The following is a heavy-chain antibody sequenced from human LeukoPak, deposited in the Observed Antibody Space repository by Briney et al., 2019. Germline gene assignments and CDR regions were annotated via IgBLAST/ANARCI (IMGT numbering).Heavy chain of an antibody. CDR3: ARADGSLFDY. J-gene: IGHJ4*02. D-gene: IGHD1-26*01. CDR2: IYYSGST. Sequence: SETLTLTCTVSGGSISSGGYYWSWIRQHPGKGLEWIGYIYYSGSTYYNPSLKSRVTMTRDTSTSTVYMELSSLRSEDTAVYYCARADGSLFDYWGQGTLVTVSS. CDR1: GGSISSGGYY. V-gene: IGHV4-31*03.